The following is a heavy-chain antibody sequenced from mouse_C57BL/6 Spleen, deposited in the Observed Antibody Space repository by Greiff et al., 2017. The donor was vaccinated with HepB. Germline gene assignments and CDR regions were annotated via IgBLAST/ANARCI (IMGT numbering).Heavy chain of an antibody. J-gene: IGHJ2*01. CDR1: GYTFTSYW. CDR3: ARSKLNFDY. V-gene: IGHV1-69*01. Sequence: VQLQQSGAELVMPGASVKLSCKASGYTFTSYWMHWVKQRPGQGLEWIGEIDPSDSYTNYNQKFKGKSTLTVDKSSSTAYMQLSSLTSEDSAVYYCARSKLNFDYWGLGTTLTVSS. CDR2: IDPSDSYT.